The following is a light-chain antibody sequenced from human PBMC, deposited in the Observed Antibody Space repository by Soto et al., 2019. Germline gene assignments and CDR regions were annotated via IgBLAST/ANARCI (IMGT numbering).Light chain of an antibody. CDR3: GTWDSSLSYV. CDR1: SSNIGNNY. CDR2: ENN. J-gene: IGLJ1*01. Sequence: QSALTQPPSVSAAPGQKVTISCSGGSSNIGNNYVSWFQQLPGTAPKLLIYENNKRPSGIPDRFSGSKSGASATLDITGLQTGDEADYYCGTWDSSLSYVFGTGTKVT. V-gene: IGLV1-51*02.